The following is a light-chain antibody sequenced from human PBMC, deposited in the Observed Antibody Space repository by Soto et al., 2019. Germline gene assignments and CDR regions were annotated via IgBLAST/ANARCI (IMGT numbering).Light chain of an antibody. J-gene: IGKJ4*01. CDR3: QEYDVVPLT. V-gene: IGKV1-27*01. Sequence: IQMTQSPSSLSASVGDRVTITCRASQDIRNYLAWYQQKPGKIPELLIYAASTFHSGVPSRFSGSGYGTYFTLTITTLQPEDVATYYCQEYDVVPLTFGGGTKVDIK. CDR1: QDIRNY. CDR2: AAS.